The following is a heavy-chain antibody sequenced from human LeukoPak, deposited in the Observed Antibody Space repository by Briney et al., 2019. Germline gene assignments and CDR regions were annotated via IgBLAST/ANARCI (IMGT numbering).Heavy chain of an antibody. V-gene: IGHV3-30*02. Sequence: PGGSLRLSCAASGFTFRSYGMHWVRQAPGKGLVWVAFIRYDGSDKYYGDSVKGQFTISRDNSKNTLYLQMNSLRAEDTAVYYCAKADSGTYYGLGDYFDYWGQGTLVTVSS. CDR2: IRYDGSDK. CDR3: AKADSGTYYGLGDYFDY. J-gene: IGHJ4*02. D-gene: IGHD1-26*01. CDR1: GFTFRSYG.